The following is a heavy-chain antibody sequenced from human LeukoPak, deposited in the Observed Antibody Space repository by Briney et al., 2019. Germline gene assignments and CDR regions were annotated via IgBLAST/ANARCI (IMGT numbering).Heavy chain of an antibody. Sequence: GESLKISCRFSGFDFTRDWIGWVRLMPGKGLEWMGIIFPDDSDTRYSPSFQGQVTLSADKPISTAYLQWSSLKASDTAIYYCARRDPTTVTAFDYWGQGTLVTVSS. CDR2: IFPDDSDT. V-gene: IGHV5-51*01. J-gene: IGHJ4*02. CDR1: GFDFTRDW. D-gene: IGHD4-17*01. CDR3: ARRDPTTVTAFDY.